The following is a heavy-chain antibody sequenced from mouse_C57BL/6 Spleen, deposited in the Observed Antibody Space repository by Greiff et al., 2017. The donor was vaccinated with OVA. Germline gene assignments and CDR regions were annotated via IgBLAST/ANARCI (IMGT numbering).Heavy chain of an antibody. CDR2: ISDGGSNT. D-gene: IGHD2-1*01. CDR3: ARSTMVTMAMDY. Sequence: DVMLVESGGGLVKPGGSLKLSCAASGFTFSSYAMSWVRQTQEKRLEWVATISDGGSNTYYPDNVKGRFTISRDNAKNNLDLQMRHLKSEDTAMYYCARSTMVTMAMDYWGQGTSVTVAS. CDR1: GFTFSSYA. J-gene: IGHJ4*01. V-gene: IGHV5-4*03.